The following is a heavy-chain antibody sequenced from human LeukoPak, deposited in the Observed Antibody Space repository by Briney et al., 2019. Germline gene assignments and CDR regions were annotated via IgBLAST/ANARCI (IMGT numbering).Heavy chain of an antibody. Sequence: GGSLRLSCVASGFTFSSYNMNWVRQAPGKGLEWLSYISSSGSVRHYADSVKGRFTISRDNAKSSLYLQMNSLRVEDTAVYYCARVGRTVTTLSLDYWGQGTLVTVSS. CDR3: ARVGRTVTTLSLDY. CDR1: GFTFSSYN. V-gene: IGHV3-48*04. J-gene: IGHJ4*02. CDR2: ISSSGSVR. D-gene: IGHD4-17*01.